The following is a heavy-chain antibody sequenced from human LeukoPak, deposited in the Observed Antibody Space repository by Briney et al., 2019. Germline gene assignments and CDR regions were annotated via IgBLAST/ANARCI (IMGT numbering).Heavy chain of an antibody. CDR3: ARHSRSGYSDYESAFDI. CDR1: SGSMSSYY. Sequence: SETLSLTCTVSSGSMSSYYWSWIRQPPGKGLEWIGYRSYGVSTNYNPSLKSRVTMSLDTSKNQFSLKLSSVTAADTAVYYCARHSRSGYSDYESAFDIWGQGTMVIVSS. D-gene: IGHD5-12*01. J-gene: IGHJ3*02. V-gene: IGHV4-59*08. CDR2: RSYGVST.